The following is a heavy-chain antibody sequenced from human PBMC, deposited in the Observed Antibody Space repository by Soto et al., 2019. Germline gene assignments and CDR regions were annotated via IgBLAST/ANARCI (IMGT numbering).Heavy chain of an antibody. J-gene: IGHJ4*02. D-gene: IGHD6-13*01. CDR3: AKDQGSSWYEIDY. CDR1: GGSISSSNW. CDR2: IHYSGST. Sequence: SETLSLTCAVSGGSISSSNWWSWIRQPPGKGLEWIGYIHYSGSTSYNPSLKSRVAISVDTSKNQFSLKLSSVTAADTAVYYCAKDQGSSWYEIDYWGQGTLVTVSS. V-gene: IGHV4-59*12.